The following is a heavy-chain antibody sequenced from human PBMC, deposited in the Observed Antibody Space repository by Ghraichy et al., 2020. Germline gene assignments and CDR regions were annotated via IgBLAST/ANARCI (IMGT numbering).Heavy chain of an antibody. V-gene: IGHV3-30-3*01. J-gene: IGHJ4*02. CDR3: GRASSRNWYMDH. D-gene: IGHD6-13*01. CDR2: ISYDDSNK. Sequence: GGSLRLSCAASGFTFSNYAMHWVRQAPGKGLEWVAVISYDDSNKYYADSVKGRFTISRDKSKNTLYLQVNSLRAEDTAVYYCGRASSRNWYMDHWGQGTLVTVSS. CDR1: GFTFSNYA.